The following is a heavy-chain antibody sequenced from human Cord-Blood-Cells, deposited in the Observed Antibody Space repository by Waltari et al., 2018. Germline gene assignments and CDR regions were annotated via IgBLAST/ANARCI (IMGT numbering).Heavy chain of an antibody. Sequence: VQQQEPGTGVGKPVPTLAATCTVTGGSLSSCDYYWAWFRQPPGKGLEWIGYIYYSGSTYYNPSLKSRVTISVDTSKNQFSLKLSSVTAADTAVYYCAREPVGKLAGYDYWGQGTLVTVSS. V-gene: IGHV4-30-4*08. D-gene: IGHD1-1*01. J-gene: IGHJ4*02. CDR3: AREPVGKLAGYDY. CDR2: IYYSGST. CDR1: GGSLSSCDYY.